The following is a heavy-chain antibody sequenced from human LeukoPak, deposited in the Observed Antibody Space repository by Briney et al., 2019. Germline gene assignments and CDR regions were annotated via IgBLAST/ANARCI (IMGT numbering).Heavy chain of an antibody. CDR2: IYYSGST. Sequence: SETLSLTCTVSGGSISSYYWSWIRQPPGKGLEWIGYIYYSGSTNYNPSLKSRVTISVDTSKNQFSLKLSSVTADDTAVYYCARIVPSPGAANYFDYWGQGTLVTVSS. CDR3: ARIVPSPGAANYFDY. CDR1: GGSISSYY. D-gene: IGHD2-2*01. J-gene: IGHJ4*02. V-gene: IGHV4-59*01.